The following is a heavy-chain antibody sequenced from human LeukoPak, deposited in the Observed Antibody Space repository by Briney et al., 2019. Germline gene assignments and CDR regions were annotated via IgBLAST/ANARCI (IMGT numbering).Heavy chain of an antibody. J-gene: IGHJ5*02. CDR2: IYYSGST. D-gene: IGHD5/OR15-5a*01. CDR1: GGSIKTYY. V-gene: IGHV4-59*01. Sequence: SETLSLTCTVSGGSIKTYYWNWIRQSPGKGLEWVGYIYYSGSTNYNPSLKSRVTMSVDSSKNQFSLKVNSVTAADTAVYYCARGLNWFDPGGQGTLVTVSS. CDR3: ARGLNWFDP.